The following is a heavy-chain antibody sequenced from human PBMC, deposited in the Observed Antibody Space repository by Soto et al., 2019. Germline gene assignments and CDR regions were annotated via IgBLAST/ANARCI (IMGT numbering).Heavy chain of an antibody. V-gene: IGHV3-11*01. J-gene: IGHJ4*02. Sequence: GGSLRLSCAASGFPFSDFYISWIRQAPGKGLEWLSHISGSGDTIYHAESVKGRFTISRDNAKNSLYLQMDRLKADDAAVYYCARDPSSEYGRSRHYFDLWGQGALVTVSS. CDR2: ISGSGDTI. CDR1: GFPFSDFY. CDR3: ARDPSSEYGRSRHYFDL. D-gene: IGHD2-15*01.